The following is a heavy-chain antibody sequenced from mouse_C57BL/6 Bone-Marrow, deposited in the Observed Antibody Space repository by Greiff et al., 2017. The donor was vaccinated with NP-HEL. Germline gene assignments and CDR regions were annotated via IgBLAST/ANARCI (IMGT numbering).Heavy chain of an antibody. V-gene: IGHV5-15*01. J-gene: IGHJ1*03. CDR1: GFTFSDYG. D-gene: IGHD2-4*01. CDR2: ISNLAYSI. CDR3: ARQVYDYDERRYWYFDV. Sequence: EVQLVESGGGLVQPGGSLKLSCAASGFTFSDYGMAWVRQAPRQGPEWVAFISNLAYSIYYADTVTGLFTISRENAKNTLYLEMSSLRSEDTAMYYCARQVYDYDERRYWYFDVWGTGTTVTVSS.